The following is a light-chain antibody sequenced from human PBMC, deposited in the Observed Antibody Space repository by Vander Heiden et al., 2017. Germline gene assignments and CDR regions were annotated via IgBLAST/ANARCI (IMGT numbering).Light chain of an antibody. J-gene: IGKJ1*01. Sequence: DIQLTHSPPTLSAYVGDRVTITCRASQRISNWLAWYQQKPGTAPRLLIYDASTLESGVPSRFSGSGSGADFTLTISSLQPDDFATYYCHQYNGFSHTFGQGTKVEIK. V-gene: IGKV1-5*01. CDR2: DAS. CDR1: QRISNW. CDR3: HQYNGFSHT.